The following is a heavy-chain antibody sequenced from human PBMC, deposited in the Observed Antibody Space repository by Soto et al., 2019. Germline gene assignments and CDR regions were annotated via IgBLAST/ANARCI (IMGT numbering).Heavy chain of an antibody. J-gene: IGHJ4*02. D-gene: IGHD5-12*01. CDR2: IDPSDSYT. CDR3: ALYSGYDSPASGLSY. CDR1: GYSFTSYW. V-gene: IGHV5-10-1*01. Sequence: GESLKISCKGSGYSFTSYWISWVRQMPGKGLEWMGRIDPSDSYTNYSPSFQGHVTISADKSISTAYLQWSSLKASDTAMYYCALYSGYDSPASGLSYWGQGTLVTVSS.